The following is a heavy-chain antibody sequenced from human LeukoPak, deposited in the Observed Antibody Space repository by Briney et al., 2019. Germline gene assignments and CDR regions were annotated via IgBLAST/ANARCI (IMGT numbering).Heavy chain of an antibody. V-gene: IGHV4-31*03. J-gene: IGHJ3*02. CDR2: IYYSGST. CDR1: GGSISSGGYY. Sequence: PSQTLSLTCTVSGGSISSGGYYWSWIRQHPGKGLEWIGYIYYSGSTYYNPSLKSRVTISVDTSKNQFSLKLSSVTAADTAVYSCARSPAARAVYVFDIWGQATKAAVSS. D-gene: IGHD6-6*01. CDR3: ARSPAARAVYVFDI.